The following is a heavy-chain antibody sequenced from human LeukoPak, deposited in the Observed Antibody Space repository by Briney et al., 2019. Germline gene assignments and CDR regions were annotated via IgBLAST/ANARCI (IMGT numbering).Heavy chain of an antibody. V-gene: IGHV4-61*01. CDR3: ASGDIVVVPAAPKY. CDR2: IYYSGST. CDR1: GGSISSGSYY. Sequence: SQTLSLTCTVSGGSISSGSYYWSWIRQPPGKGLEWIGYIYYSGSTNYNPSLKSRVTISVDTSKNQFSLKLSSVTAADTAVYYCASGDIVVVPAAPKYWGQGILVTVSS. J-gene: IGHJ4*02. D-gene: IGHD2-2*01.